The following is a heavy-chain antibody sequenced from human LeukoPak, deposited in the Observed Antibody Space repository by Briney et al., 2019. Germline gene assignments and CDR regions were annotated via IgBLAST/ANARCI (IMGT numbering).Heavy chain of an antibody. V-gene: IGHV4-61*02. J-gene: IGHJ6*03. D-gene: IGHD4-11*01. CDR1: GGSISSGSYY. CDR3: ARARTDDYSNSYYYYMDV. CDR2: IYTSGST. Sequence: PSETLSLTCTVSGGSISSGSYYWSWIRQPAGKGLEWIGRIYTSGSTNYNPSLKSRVTISVDTSKNQFSLKLSSVTAADTAVYYCARARTDDYSNSYYYYMDVWGKGTTVTVSS.